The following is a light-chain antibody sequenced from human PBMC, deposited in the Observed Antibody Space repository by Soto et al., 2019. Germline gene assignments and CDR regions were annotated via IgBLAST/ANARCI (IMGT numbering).Light chain of an antibody. CDR3: ASYTGSTTVDV. V-gene: IGLV2-14*01. CDR1: SSDVGGYNY. J-gene: IGLJ1*01. CDR2: EVT. Sequence: QSALTQPAPVSGSPGQSITISCTGTSSDVGGYNYVSWYQQHPGKAPKLMIFEVTNRPSGVSDRFSGSKSGNTASLTISGLRAEDEADYYCASYTGSTTVDVFGAGTKLTVL.